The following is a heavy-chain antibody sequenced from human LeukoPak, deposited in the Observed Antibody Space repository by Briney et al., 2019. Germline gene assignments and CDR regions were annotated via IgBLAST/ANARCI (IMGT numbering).Heavy chain of an antibody. CDR3: AELGITMIGGV. D-gene: IGHD3-10*02. J-gene: IGHJ6*04. CDR2: SSSSDSTI. Sequence: GGSLRLSCAACGFSFCSYEVNSAPQARGEGLEYVTYSSSSDSTIYCAVSVKGRFTISRDNPKNSLYLQMNSLRAEDTAVYYCAELGITMIGGVWGKGTTVTISS. V-gene: IGHV3-48*03. CDR1: GFSFCSYE.